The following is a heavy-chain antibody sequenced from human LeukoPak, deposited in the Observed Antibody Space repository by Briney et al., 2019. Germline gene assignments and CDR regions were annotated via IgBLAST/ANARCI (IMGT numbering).Heavy chain of an antibody. CDR1: GGSFSGYY. CDR3: ARGLGGGYDFVFDY. Sequence: PSETLSLTCAVYGGSFSGYYWSWIRQPPGKGLEWIGEINHSGSTNYNPSLKSRVTISVDTSKNQFSLKLSSVTAADTAVYYCARGLGGGYDFVFDYWGQGTLVTVSS. D-gene: IGHD5-12*01. V-gene: IGHV4-34*01. J-gene: IGHJ4*02. CDR2: INHSGST.